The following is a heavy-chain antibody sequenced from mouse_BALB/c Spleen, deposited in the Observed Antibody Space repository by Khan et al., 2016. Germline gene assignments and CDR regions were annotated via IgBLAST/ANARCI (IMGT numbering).Heavy chain of an antibody. CDR1: GYTFSSYW. CDR3: AGGSY. Sequence: QVQLKQSGAELMKPGASVKISCKATGYTFSSYWIEWVKQRPGHGLEWIGEILPGNGSTDYSEMFKVKATFTTDTSSNTAYMLLSSLTSADSAVSYRAGGSYWGQGTLVTVSA. CDR2: ILPGNGST. V-gene: IGHV1-9*01. J-gene: IGHJ3*01.